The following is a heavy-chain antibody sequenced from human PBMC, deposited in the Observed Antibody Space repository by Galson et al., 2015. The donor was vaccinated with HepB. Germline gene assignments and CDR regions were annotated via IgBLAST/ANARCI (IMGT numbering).Heavy chain of an antibody. V-gene: IGHV3-9*01. D-gene: IGHD6-19*01. CDR3: AKDSNIAVAGTLSYFQH. Sequence: SLRLSCAASGFTFDDYAIHWVRQAPGKGLEWVSGISWNSGSIGYADSVKGRFTISRDNAKNSLYLQMNSLRAEDTALYYCAKDSNIAVAGTLSYFQHWGQGTLVTVSS. CDR1: GFTFDDYA. CDR2: ISWNSGSI. J-gene: IGHJ1*01.